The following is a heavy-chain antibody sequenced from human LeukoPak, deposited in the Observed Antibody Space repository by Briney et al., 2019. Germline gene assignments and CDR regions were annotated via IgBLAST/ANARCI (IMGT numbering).Heavy chain of an antibody. J-gene: IGHJ3*02. D-gene: IGHD5-12*01. V-gene: IGHV3-74*01. CDR3: AKGWLRLSAFDI. CDR2: INSDGSST. Sequence: PGGSPRLSCAASGFTFSSYWMHWVRQAPGKGLVWVSRINSDGSSTSYADSVKGRFTISRDNSKNTLYLQMNSLRAEDTAVYYCAKGWLRLSAFDIWGQGTMVTVSS. CDR1: GFTFSSYW.